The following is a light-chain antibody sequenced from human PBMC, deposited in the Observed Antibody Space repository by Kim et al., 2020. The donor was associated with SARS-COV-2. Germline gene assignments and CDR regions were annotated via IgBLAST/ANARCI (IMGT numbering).Light chain of an antibody. CDR3: ETWDSNTRV. CDR1: SGHSSYI. V-gene: IGLV4-60*03. J-gene: IGLJ3*02. Sequence: QPVLTQSSSASASLGSSVKLTCTLSSGHSSYIIAWHQQQPGKAPRYLMKLEGSGSYNKGSGVPDRFSGSSSGADRYLTISNHQSEDEADYYCETWDSNTRVVGGGTKLTVL. CDR2: LEGSGSY.